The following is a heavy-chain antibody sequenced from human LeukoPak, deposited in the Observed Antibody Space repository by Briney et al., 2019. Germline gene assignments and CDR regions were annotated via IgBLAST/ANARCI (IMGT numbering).Heavy chain of an antibody. Sequence: GGSLRLSCAVSGITLSNYGMSWVRQAPGKGLEWVAGISGSGGSTSYADSVKGRFTISRDNPRNTLYLQMNSPRAEDTAVYFCAKRGVVIRVILVGFHKEAYYFDSWGQGALVTVSS. V-gene: IGHV3-23*01. CDR3: AKRGVVIRVILVGFHKEAYYFDS. J-gene: IGHJ4*02. D-gene: IGHD3-22*01. CDR1: GITLSNYG. CDR2: ISGSGGST.